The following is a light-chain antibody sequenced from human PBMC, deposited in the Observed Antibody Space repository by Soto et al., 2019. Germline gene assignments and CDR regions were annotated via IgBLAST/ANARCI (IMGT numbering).Light chain of an antibody. J-gene: IGKJ2*01. CDR1: QSISTY. Sequence: DIQMTQSPSSLSASVGDRVTITCRASQSISTYLNWYQQKPGKAPKLLIYAASSLQSGVLSRFSGSGSGTDFTLTISSLQPEDFATYFCQQSFRTPYTFGQGTKLEIK. CDR2: AAS. CDR3: QQSFRTPYT. V-gene: IGKV1-39*01.